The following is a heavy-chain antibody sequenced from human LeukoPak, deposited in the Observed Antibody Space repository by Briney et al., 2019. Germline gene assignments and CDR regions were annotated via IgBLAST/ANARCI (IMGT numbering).Heavy chain of an antibody. D-gene: IGHD2-15*01. J-gene: IGHJ6*03. V-gene: IGHV4-4*02. CDR3: AREVNCSGGSCYLYYYYMDV. Sequence: SGTLSLTCAVSGGSISSSNWWSWVRQPPGKGLEWTGEIYHSGSTNYNPSLKSRVTISVDKSKNQFSLKLSSVTAADTAVYYCAREVNCSGGSCYLYYYYMDVWGKGTTVTVSS. CDR1: GGSISSSNW. CDR2: IYHSGST.